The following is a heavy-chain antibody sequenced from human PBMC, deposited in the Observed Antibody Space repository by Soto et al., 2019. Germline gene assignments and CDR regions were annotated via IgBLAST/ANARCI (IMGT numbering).Heavy chain of an antibody. V-gene: IGHV3-21*01. CDR3: ARDLPRDYVYYYYGMDA. D-gene: IGHD4-17*01. CDR1: GFTFSSYS. J-gene: IGHJ6*02. CDR2: ISSSSSYI. Sequence: PGGSLRLSCAASGFTFSSYSMNWVRQAPGKGLEWVSSISSSSSYIYYADSVKGRFTISRDNAKNSLYLQMNSLRAEDTAVYYCARDLPRDYVYYYYGMDAWGQGTTVTVS.